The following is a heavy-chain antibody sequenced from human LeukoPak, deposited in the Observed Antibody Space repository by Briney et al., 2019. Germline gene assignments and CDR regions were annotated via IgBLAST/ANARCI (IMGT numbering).Heavy chain of an antibody. J-gene: IGHJ4*02. V-gene: IGHV3-20*04. CDR1: GFIFDDYG. D-gene: IGHD5-18*01. CDR2: VNWNGGST. CDR3: ARAGGYSYGSSPIDY. Sequence: GGSLRLSCAASGFIFDDYGMSWVRQAPGKGLEWVSGVNWNGGSTGYADSVKGRFTISRDNAKNSLYLQMNSLRAEDTALYYCARAGGYSYGSSPIDYWGQGTLVTVSS.